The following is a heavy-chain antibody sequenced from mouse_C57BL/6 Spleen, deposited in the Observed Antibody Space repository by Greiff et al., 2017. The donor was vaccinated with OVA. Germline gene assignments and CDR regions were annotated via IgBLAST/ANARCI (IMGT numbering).Heavy chain of an antibody. D-gene: IGHD1-1*01. Sequence: EVKLVESGGGLVQPKGSLKLSCAASGFSFNTYAMNWVRQAPGKGLEWVARIRSKSNNYATYYADSVKDRFTISRDDSESMLYLQMNNLKTEDTAMYYCVRRGYYSSGYDAMDYWGQGTSVTVSS. CDR2: IRSKSNNYAT. CDR1: GFSFNTYA. CDR3: VRRGYYSSGYDAMDY. V-gene: IGHV10-1*01. J-gene: IGHJ4*01.